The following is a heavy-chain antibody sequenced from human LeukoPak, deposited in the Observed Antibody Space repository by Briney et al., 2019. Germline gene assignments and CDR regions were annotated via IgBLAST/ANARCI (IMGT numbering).Heavy chain of an antibody. V-gene: IGHV3-23*01. CDR2: ISDSGGST. CDR3: AKERAVWWLREFDY. CDR1: GFTFNSYA. Sequence: PGGSLRLSCAASGFTFNSYAMSCVRQTPGKGPEWVSGISDSGGSTNYADSVKGRFTISRDNSRKTLYLQMNSLRAEDTAVYYCAKERAVWWLREFDYWGQGTLVTVSS. D-gene: IGHD5-12*01. J-gene: IGHJ4*02.